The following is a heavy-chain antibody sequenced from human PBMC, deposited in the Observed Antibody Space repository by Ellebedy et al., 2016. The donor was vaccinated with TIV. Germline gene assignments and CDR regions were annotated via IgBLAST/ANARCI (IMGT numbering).Heavy chain of an antibody. CDR2: ISSSSSYI. V-gene: IGHV3-21*01. Sequence: GESLKISXAASGFTFSSYSMNWVRQAPGKGLEWVSSISSSSSYIYYADSVKGRFTISRDNSKNTLYLQMNSLRAEDTAVYYCAKGGGYGDPRFAFDIWGQGTMVTVSS. D-gene: IGHD4-17*01. CDR3: AKGGGYGDPRFAFDI. J-gene: IGHJ3*02. CDR1: GFTFSSYS.